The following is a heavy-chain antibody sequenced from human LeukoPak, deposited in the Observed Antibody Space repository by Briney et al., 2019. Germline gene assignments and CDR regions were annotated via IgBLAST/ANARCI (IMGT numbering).Heavy chain of an antibody. V-gene: IGHV4-4*07. Sequence: PSETLSLTCTVSGGSISSFFWSWIRQPAAKGMEWIGRIHSSGSTIFNSSLKSRVTMSVDTSKNQFSLNLTSVTAADTAVYYCARDWVAGINWFDPWGQGILVTVSS. J-gene: IGHJ5*02. CDR3: ARDWVAGINWFDP. CDR2: IHSSGST. CDR1: GGSISSFF. D-gene: IGHD3-10*01.